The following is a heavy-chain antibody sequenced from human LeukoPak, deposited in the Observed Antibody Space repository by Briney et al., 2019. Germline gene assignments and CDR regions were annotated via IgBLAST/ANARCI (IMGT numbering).Heavy chain of an antibody. V-gene: IGHV1-2*02. CDR2: INPNSGGT. Sequence: ASVKVSCKASGYTFTGYYMHWVRQAPGQGLEWMGWINPNSGGTNYAQKFQGRVTMTRDTSISTAYMELSRLRSDDTAVYYCARDPIIEYSSPPFDPWGQGTLVTVSS. CDR1: GYTFTGYY. J-gene: IGHJ5*02. CDR3: ARDPIIEYSSPPFDP. D-gene: IGHD6-6*01.